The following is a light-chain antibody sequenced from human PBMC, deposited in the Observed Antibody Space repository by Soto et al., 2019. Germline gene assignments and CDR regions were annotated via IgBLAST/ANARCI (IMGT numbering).Light chain of an antibody. CDR1: QSVSSSY. V-gene: IGKV3-20*01. J-gene: IGKJ1*01. CDR3: QQYVSSPSMT. Sequence: EIVLTQSPGTLSLSPGERATLSCRASQSVSSSYLAWYQQKPGQAPSLLIYGASSSATGIPDRFSGSGCGTDFTLTISSMVPEDFSVYYCQQYVSSPSMTFGQGTKVEIK. CDR2: GAS.